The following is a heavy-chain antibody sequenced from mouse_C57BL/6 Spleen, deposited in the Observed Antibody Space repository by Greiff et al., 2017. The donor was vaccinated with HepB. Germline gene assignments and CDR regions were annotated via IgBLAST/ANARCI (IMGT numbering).Heavy chain of an antibody. Sequence: VQLKESGAELVRPGASVKLSCTASGFNIKDYYMHWVKQRPEQGLEWIGRIDPEDGDTEYAPKFQGKATMTADTSSNTAYLQLSSLTSEDTAVYYCTPYSNYEYYYAMDYWGQGTSVTVSS. V-gene: IGHV14-1*01. CDR3: TPYSNYEYYYAMDY. J-gene: IGHJ4*01. CDR2: IDPEDGDT. CDR1: GFNIKDYY. D-gene: IGHD2-5*01.